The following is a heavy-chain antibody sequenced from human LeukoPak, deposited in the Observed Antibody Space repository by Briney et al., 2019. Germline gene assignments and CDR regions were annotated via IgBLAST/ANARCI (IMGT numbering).Heavy chain of an antibody. D-gene: IGHD2-8*01. CDR1: GFTFSSYA. J-gene: IGHJ4*02. CDR2: ISGGGGSK. CDR3: AKVSGYCTNGVCFSYY. Sequence: GGSLRLSCAASGFTFSSYAMSWVRQAPGKGLEWVSAISGGGGSKYYADSVKGRFTISRDNSKNTLYLQMNSLRAEDTAIYYCAKVSGYCTNGVCFSYYWGQGTLVTVSS. V-gene: IGHV3-23*01.